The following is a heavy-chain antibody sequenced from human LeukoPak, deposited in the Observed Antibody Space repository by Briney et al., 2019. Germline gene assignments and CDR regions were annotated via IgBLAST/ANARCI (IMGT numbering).Heavy chain of an antibody. J-gene: IGHJ4*02. D-gene: IGHD3-3*01. Sequence: GASVKVSCKASGYTFTSYYMHWVRQAPGQGLEWMGVINPSGGTTSYAQKFQGRVTITRDTSTSTVYMELSSLRSEDTAVYYCARAFGVVIMYYFDYWGQGTLVTVSS. CDR1: GYTFTSYY. CDR3: ARAFGVVIMYYFDY. V-gene: IGHV1-46*01. CDR2: INPSGGTT.